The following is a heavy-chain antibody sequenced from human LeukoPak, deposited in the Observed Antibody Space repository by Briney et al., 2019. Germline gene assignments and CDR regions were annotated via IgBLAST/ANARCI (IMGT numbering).Heavy chain of an antibody. D-gene: IGHD6-13*01. J-gene: IGHJ4*02. CDR2: IGAYNGNT. CDR3: ARGRPDGYSSSWYRPAPSDY. CDR1: GYTFTSYG. Sequence: ASVKVSCKASGYTFTSYGISWVRQAPGQGLEWMGWIGAYNGNTNYAQKLQGRVTMTTDTSTSTAYMELRSLRSDDTAVYYCARGRPDGYSSSWYRPAPSDYWGQGTLVTVSS. V-gene: IGHV1-18*01.